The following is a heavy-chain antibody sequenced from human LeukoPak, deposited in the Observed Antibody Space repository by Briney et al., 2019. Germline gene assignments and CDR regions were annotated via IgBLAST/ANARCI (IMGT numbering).Heavy chain of an antibody. D-gene: IGHD4-11*01. V-gene: IGHV4-59*01. CDR1: GGSISCFS. CDR2: ISNSGST. Sequence: SETLSLTCTLSGGSISCFSWTWIRQPPGKTLESIGYISNSGSTNYSPSLKSRVTISLDTSKNQFSLKMSSVTAADTAVYFCARGGPSSKFYDAWGQGTLVTVSS. CDR3: ARGGPSSKFYDA. J-gene: IGHJ5*02.